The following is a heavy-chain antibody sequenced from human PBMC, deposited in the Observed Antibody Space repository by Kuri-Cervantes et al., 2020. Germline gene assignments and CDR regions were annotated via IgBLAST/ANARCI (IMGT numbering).Heavy chain of an antibody. CDR2: ISSSGSTI. V-gene: IGHV3-11*04. CDR1: GFTFSDYY. CDR3: ARDKALWELNYFDY. D-gene: IGHD1-7*01. Sequence: GGSLRLSCAASGFTFSDYYMSWIRQAPGKGLEWVSYISSSGSTIYYADSVKGRFTISRDNAKNSLYLQMNSLRAEDTAVYYCARDKALWELNYFDYWGQGTPVTVSS. J-gene: IGHJ4*02.